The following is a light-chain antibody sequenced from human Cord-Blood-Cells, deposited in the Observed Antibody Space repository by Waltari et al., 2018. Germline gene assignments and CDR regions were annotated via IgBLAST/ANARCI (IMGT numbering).Light chain of an antibody. V-gene: IGKV1-39*01. CDR2: AAS. CDR1: QSISSY. CDR3: QQSYSTPRT. J-gene: IGKJ1*01. Sequence: DIQMTQSPSSLSASVGDRVTITCRASQSISSYLNWYQQKPGKDPKLLIYAASGLHSGVPSRFSGSVSGTDFTLTISSRQPEDLATYYCQQSYSTPRTFGQGTKVEIK.